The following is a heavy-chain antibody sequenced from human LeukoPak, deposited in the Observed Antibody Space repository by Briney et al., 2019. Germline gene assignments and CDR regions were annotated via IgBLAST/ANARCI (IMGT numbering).Heavy chain of an antibody. CDR3: ASPTLRFLEWLLEDAFDI. J-gene: IGHJ3*02. CDR2: ISGSGGST. CDR1: GFTFSSYA. D-gene: IGHD3-3*01. V-gene: IGHV3-23*01. Sequence: PGGSLRLSCAASGFTFSSYAMSWVRQAPGKGLGWVSAISGSGGSTYYADSVKGRFTISRDNSKNTLYLQMNSLRAEDTAVYYCASPTLRFLEWLLEDAFDIWGQGTMVTVSS.